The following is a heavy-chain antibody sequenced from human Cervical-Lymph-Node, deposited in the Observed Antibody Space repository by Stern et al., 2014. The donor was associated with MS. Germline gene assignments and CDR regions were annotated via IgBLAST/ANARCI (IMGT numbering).Heavy chain of an antibody. V-gene: IGHV3-30*01. Sequence: QVQLVESGGGVVQPGRSLRLSCAASGFTFSSYAMHWVRQAPGKGLEWVAVISYDGSNKYYADSVKGRFTISRDNSKNTLYLQMNSLRAEDTAVYYCARDGAIAARRNYYYGMDVWGQGTTVTVSS. CDR3: ARDGAIAARRNYYYGMDV. D-gene: IGHD6-6*01. CDR2: ISYDGSNK. CDR1: GFTFSSYA. J-gene: IGHJ6*02.